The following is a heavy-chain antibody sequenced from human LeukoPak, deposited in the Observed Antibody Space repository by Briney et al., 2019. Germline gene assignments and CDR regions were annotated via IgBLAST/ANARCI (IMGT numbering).Heavy chain of an antibody. CDR1: GFTFSSYA. Sequence: GGSLRLSCAASGFTFSSYAMSWVRQAPGKGLEWVSAISGSGGSTYYADSVKGRFTISRDNSKNTLYLQMNSLRAEDTAVYCCAKTPAPPTTYYYDSSGYYSQDYWGQGTLVTVSS. V-gene: IGHV3-23*01. CDR3: AKTPAPPTTYYYDSSGYYSQDY. J-gene: IGHJ4*02. CDR2: ISGSGGST. D-gene: IGHD3-22*01.